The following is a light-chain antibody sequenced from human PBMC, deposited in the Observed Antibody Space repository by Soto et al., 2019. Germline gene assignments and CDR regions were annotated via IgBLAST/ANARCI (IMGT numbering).Light chain of an antibody. CDR3: QQRSNWPPPIT. Sequence: EIVLSQSPDTLSLSPGERATISCRASESVGSYLAWYQQRPGQAHRRLIYEASNRATGVPARFSGSGSGTDFTLTISNLEPEDFAVFNCQQRSNWPPPITFGQGTRLDIK. CDR1: ESVGSY. V-gene: IGKV3-11*01. CDR2: EAS. J-gene: IGKJ5*01.